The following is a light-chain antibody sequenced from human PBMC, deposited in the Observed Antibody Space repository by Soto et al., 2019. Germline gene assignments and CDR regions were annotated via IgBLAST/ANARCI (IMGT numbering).Light chain of an antibody. CDR1: QSVSNNY. Sequence: EIVLMQSPGTLSLSPGERATLSCRASQSVSNNYVAWYQQKPGQAPRLLIAGASSRATGIPDRFSGSGSATDFTLTISRLEPEDFAVYYCQQYGSSPPLTFGGGTKGEIK. J-gene: IGKJ4*01. V-gene: IGKV3-20*01. CDR3: QQYGSSPPLT. CDR2: GAS.